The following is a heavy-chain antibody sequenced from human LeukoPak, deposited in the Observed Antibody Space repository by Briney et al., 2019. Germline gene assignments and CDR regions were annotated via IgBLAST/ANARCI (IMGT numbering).Heavy chain of an antibody. Sequence: GASVKVSCKASGYTLTGYYMHWVRQAPGQGLEWMGWINPNSGGTNYAQKFQGRVTMTRDTSISTAYMELSRLRSDDTAVYYCARRYYDFWSGLSDNWFDPWGQGTLVTVSS. CDR3: ARRYYDFWSGLSDNWFDP. D-gene: IGHD3-3*01. V-gene: IGHV1-2*02. J-gene: IGHJ5*02. CDR2: INPNSGGT. CDR1: GYTLTGYY.